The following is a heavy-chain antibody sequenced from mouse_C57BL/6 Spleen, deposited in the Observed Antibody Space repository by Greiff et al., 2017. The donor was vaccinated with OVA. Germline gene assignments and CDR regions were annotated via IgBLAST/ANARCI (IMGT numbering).Heavy chain of an antibody. Sequence: EVKLVESGPGMVKPSQSLSLTCTVTGYSITSGYDWHWIRHFPGNKLEWMGYISYSGSTNYNPSLKSRISITHDTSKNHFFLKLNSVTTEDTATYYCARGYDGYHEGFAYWGQGTLVTVSA. CDR2: ISYSGST. CDR3: ARGYDGYHEGFAY. J-gene: IGHJ3*01. V-gene: IGHV3-1*01. D-gene: IGHD2-3*01. CDR1: GYSITSGYD.